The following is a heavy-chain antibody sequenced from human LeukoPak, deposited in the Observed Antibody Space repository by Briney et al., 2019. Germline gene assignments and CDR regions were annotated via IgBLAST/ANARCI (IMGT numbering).Heavy chain of an antibody. CDR2: ISYDGSNK. J-gene: IGHJ4*02. D-gene: IGHD6-13*01. V-gene: IGHV3-30*18. Sequence: GGSLRLSCAASGFTFSSYGMHWVRQAPGKGLEWVAVISYDGSNKYYADSVKGRFTISRDNSKNTLYLQMNSLRAEDTAVYYCAKDSVGSSWYGELDYWGQGTLVTVSS. CDR1: GFTFSSYG. CDR3: AKDSVGSSWYGELDY.